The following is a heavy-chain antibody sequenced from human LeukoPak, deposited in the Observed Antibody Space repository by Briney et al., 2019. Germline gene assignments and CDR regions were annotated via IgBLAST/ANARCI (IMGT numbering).Heavy chain of an antibody. CDR3: ARHRTSITIFGVVIDDNWFDP. CDR2: IYYSGST. CDR1: GGSISSYY. J-gene: IGHJ5*02. Sequence: SETLSLTCTVSGGSISSYYWSWIRQPPGKGLEWIGYIYYSGSTNYNPSLKSRVTISVDTSKNQFSLKLSSVTAADTAVYYCARHRTSITIFGVVIDDNWFDPWGQGTLVTVSS. V-gene: IGHV4-59*08. D-gene: IGHD3-3*01.